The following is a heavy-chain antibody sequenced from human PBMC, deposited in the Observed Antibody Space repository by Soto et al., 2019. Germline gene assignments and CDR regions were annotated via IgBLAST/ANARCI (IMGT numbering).Heavy chain of an antibody. J-gene: IGHJ1*01. CDR1: GFTFSSYA. Sequence: GGSLRLSCAASGFTFSSYAMSWVRQAPGKGLEWVSAISGSGGSTYYADSVKGRFTISRDNSKNTLYLQMNSLRAEDTAVYYCAKDFIARSGWYSFWSYFPHWGQGTLVTVSS. V-gene: IGHV3-23*01. D-gene: IGHD6-19*01. CDR3: AKDFIARSGWYSFWSYFPH. CDR2: ISGSGGST.